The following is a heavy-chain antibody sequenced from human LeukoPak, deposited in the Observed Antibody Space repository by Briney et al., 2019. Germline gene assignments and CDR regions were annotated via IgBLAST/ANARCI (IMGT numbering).Heavy chain of an antibody. V-gene: IGHV3-11*01. Sequence: GGSLRLSCAASGFTFSDYYMSWIRQAPGKGLEWVSYISSSGSTIYYADSVKGRFTISRDNAKNSLYLQMNSLRAEDTAVYYCARDRRSGSLNYMDVWGQGTTVTVSS. CDR3: ARDRRSGSLNYMDV. CDR2: ISSSGSTI. D-gene: IGHD3-10*01. J-gene: IGHJ6*03. CDR1: GFTFSDYY.